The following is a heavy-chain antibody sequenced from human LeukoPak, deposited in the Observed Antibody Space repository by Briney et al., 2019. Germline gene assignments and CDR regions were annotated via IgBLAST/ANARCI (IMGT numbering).Heavy chain of an antibody. CDR2: IYYSGST. D-gene: IGHD3-22*01. V-gene: IGHV4-39*01. J-gene: IGHJ4*02. CDR1: GGSISSSSYY. CDR3: ARLEATYYYDSSGYYAY. Sequence: SETLSLTCTVSGGSISSSSYYWGWIRQPPGKGLEWIGSIYYSGSTYYNPSLKSRVTISVDTSKNQFSLKLSSVTAADTAVYYCARLEATYYYDSSGYYAYWGQGTLVTVSS.